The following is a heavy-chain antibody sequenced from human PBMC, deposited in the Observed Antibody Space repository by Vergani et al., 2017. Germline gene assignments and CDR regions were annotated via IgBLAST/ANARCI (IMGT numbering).Heavy chain of an antibody. CDR1: GFSLSTSGVG. CDR3: AHSLGYCGGGSCYSLCYYYVYMDV. V-gene: IGHV2-5*01. CDR2: IYWNDDK. D-gene: IGHD2-15*01. Sequence: QITLKESGPTLVKPTQTLTLTCTFSGFSLSTSGVGVGWIRQPPGKALEWLALIYWNDDKRYSPSLKSRRTIIKDTSKNQVFLTMTNMDPVDTATYYCAHSLGYCGGGSCYSLCYYYVYMDVWGKGTTVTVSS. J-gene: IGHJ6*03.